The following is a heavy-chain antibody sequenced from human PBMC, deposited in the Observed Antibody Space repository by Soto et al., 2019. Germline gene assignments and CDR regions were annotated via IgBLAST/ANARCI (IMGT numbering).Heavy chain of an antibody. J-gene: IGHJ3*02. CDR2: IYPGDSDA. CDR3: ARPNVVDYAFHI. CDR1: GYKFTNYW. D-gene: IGHD2-21*01. Sequence: GESLKISCKGSGYKFTNYWIGWVRQMPGKGLEWMGIIYPGDSDARYSPSFQGQVTISVDKSISTAYLQWSSLKASATAMYYCARPNVVDYAFHIWGQGTTVTVSS. V-gene: IGHV5-51*01.